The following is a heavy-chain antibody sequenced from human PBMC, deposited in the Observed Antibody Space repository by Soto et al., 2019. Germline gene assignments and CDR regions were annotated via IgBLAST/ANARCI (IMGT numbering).Heavy chain of an antibody. Sequence: QVQLVQSGAEVKKSGSSVRVSCKASGGTFNSYTLSWVRQAPGQRLEWMGRIIPMLSMSTYAQKFQGRVSIIADKSTSTVYRDLRSLRSDDTAIYYCASSYGSGSRRFDYWGQGTLVTVSS. D-gene: IGHD3-10*01. CDR1: GGTFNSYT. CDR2: IIPMLSMS. J-gene: IGHJ4*02. V-gene: IGHV1-69*02. CDR3: ASSYGSGSRRFDY.